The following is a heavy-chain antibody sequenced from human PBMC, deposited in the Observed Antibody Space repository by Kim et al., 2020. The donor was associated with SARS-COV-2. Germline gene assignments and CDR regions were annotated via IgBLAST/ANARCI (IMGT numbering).Heavy chain of an antibody. Sequence: ADCVKARFPISRDNPKNTLYLQMNSLRAEDTAVYYWAREDSGSPLTDYWGQGPLVTVSS. V-gene: IGHV3-11*01. CDR3: AREDSGSPLTDY. D-gene: IGHD1-26*01. J-gene: IGHJ4*01.